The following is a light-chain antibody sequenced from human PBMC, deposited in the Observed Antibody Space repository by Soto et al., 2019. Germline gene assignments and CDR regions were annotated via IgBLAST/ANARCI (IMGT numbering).Light chain of an antibody. CDR2: GNN. CDR3: QSYDISLSGPWV. J-gene: IGLJ2*01. CDR1: SSDIGANYD. Sequence: QSVLRQPPSVSGAPGQRVTISCTGSSSDIGANYDVHWYQQIPGKAPKLLTYGNNNRPSGVPDRFSASRSGTSASLAINGLQAADEADYYCQSYDISLSGPWVFGGGTKVTVL. V-gene: IGLV1-40*01.